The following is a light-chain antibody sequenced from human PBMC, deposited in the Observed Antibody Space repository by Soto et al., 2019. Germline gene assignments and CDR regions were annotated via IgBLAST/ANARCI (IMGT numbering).Light chain of an antibody. Sequence: IVMTQSPATQSVSPGERATLSCRASQSVSSNLAWYQQKPGQAPRLLIYGASTRATGIPARFSGSGSGTEFTLTISRLEPEDFTVYYCHHYETFGQGTKVDIK. CDR3: HHYET. J-gene: IGKJ1*01. CDR2: GAS. V-gene: IGKV3-15*01. CDR1: QSVSSN.